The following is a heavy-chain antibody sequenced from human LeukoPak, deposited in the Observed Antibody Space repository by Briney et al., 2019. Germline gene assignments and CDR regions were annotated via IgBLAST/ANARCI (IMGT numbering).Heavy chain of an antibody. CDR1: GGSISSGGYY. J-gene: IGHJ4*02. D-gene: IGHD6-13*01. CDR3: ARGVAAAGNPHPDY. CDR2: IYYSGST. Sequence: PSETLSLTCTVSGGSISSGGYYWSWIRQHPGKGLEWIGYIYYSGSTYYNPSLKSRVTISVDTSKNQSSLKLSSVTAADTAVYYCARGVAAAGNPHPDYWGQGTLVTVSS. V-gene: IGHV4-31*03.